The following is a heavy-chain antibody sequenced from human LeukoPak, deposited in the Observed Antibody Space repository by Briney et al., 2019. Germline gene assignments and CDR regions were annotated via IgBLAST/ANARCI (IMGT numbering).Heavy chain of an antibody. V-gene: IGHV3-74*03. Sequence: QPGGSLRLSCITSRFTFSSYWMHWVRQAPGKGLVWVSRISSDGSSTVYADSVKGRFTISRDNAKNSLYLQMNSLRAEDTAVYYCARREIGYFDWLSYWGQGTLVTVSS. D-gene: IGHD3-9*01. CDR1: RFTFSSYW. CDR3: ARREIGYFDWLSY. J-gene: IGHJ4*02. CDR2: ISSDGSST.